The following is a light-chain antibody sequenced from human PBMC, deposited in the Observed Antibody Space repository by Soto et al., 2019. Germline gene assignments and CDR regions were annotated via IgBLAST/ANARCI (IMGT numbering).Light chain of an antibody. Sequence: EVVWTQSQGTLSLSPGERATLSCRASQSVSSSYLAWYQQKPGQAPRLLIYGASSRATGIPDRFSGSGSGTDFTLTISRLEPEDFAVYYCQRYGSSPRPFGQGTMVDIK. V-gene: IGKV3-20*01. CDR3: QRYGSSPRP. CDR2: GAS. J-gene: IGKJ1*01. CDR1: QSVSSSY.